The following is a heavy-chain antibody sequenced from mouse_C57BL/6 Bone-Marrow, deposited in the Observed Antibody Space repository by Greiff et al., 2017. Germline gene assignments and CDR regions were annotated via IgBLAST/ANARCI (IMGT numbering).Heavy chain of an antibody. V-gene: IGHV3-8*01. D-gene: IGHD2-2*01. J-gene: IGHJ2*01. CDR2: ISYSGST. CDR1: GYSITSDY. CDR3: ARWRWLRRRKNVGYFDY. Sequence: EVKLQQSGPGLAKPSQTLSLTCSVTGYSITSDYWNWIRKFPGNKLEYMGYISYSGSTYYNPSLKSRISITRDTSKNQYYLQLNSVTTEDTATYYCARWRWLRRRKNVGYFDYWGQGTTLTVSS.